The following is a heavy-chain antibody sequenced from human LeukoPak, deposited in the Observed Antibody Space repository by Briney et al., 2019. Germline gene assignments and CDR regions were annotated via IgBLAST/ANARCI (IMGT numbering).Heavy chain of an antibody. J-gene: IGHJ3*01. CDR3: AKNVRSPENDN. CDR1: GFTFSSYA. V-gene: IGHV3-23*01. CDR2: ITGSAGSA. D-gene: IGHD2-15*01. Sequence: GSLRLSCAASGFTFSSYAMSWVRQAPGEGLEWVSAITGSAGSAYYADSVEGGFTISRDNSKNTLYLQMNSLRAEDTAVYYCAKNVRSPENDNWGQGTMVTVSS.